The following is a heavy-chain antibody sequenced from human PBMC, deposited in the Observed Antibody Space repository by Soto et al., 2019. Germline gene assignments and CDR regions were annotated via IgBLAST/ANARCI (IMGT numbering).Heavy chain of an antibody. CDR1: GYTFTSNG. V-gene: IGHV1-18*01. Sequence: QVQLVQSGAEVKKPGASVKVSCKASGYTFTSNGISWVRQAPGQGLEWMGWISAYNGNTNNAQKFQGRITMTTDTSTSTADMELRSLGSDDTAVYYCARDSRERCSGGTCYYFDYWCQGTLVTVSS. D-gene: IGHD2-15*01. J-gene: IGHJ4*02. CDR3: ARDSRERCSGGTCYYFDY. CDR2: ISAYNGNT.